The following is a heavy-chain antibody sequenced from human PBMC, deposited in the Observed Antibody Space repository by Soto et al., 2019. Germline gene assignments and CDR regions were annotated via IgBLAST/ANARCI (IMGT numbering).Heavy chain of an antibody. J-gene: IGHJ6*02. V-gene: IGHV3-23*01. D-gene: IGHD6-6*01. Sequence: PGGSLRLSCAASGFTFSSYAMSWVRQAPGKGLEWVSAISGSGGSTYYADSVKGRFTISRDNSKNTLYLQMNSLRAEDTAVYYCAKVFGAAHSVHWGGGMDVWGQGTTVTVSS. CDR2: ISGSGGST. CDR3: AKVFGAAHSVHWGGGMDV. CDR1: GFTFSSYA.